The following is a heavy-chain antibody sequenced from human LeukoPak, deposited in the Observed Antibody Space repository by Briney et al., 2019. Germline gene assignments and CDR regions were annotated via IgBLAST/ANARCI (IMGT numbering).Heavy chain of an antibody. J-gene: IGHJ5*01. CDR2: IYPGDSDT. Sequence: GESLKISCKGSGYSFSNYWIAWVRQMPGKGLEWMGIIYPGDSDTKYSRSFQGQVIISADKSTTTAYLQWSSLKASDTAMYYCARRQAAAVNWFDSWGQGTLVTVSS. V-gene: IGHV5-51*01. D-gene: IGHD6-25*01. CDR1: GYSFSNYW. CDR3: ARRQAAAVNWFDS.